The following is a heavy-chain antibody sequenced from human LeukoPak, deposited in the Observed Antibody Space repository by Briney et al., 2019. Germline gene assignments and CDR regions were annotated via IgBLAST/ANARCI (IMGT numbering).Heavy chain of an antibody. D-gene: IGHD6-13*01. V-gene: IGHV4-59*01. CDR2: IYHSGST. CDR3: ARVNRAVAAALDY. CDR1: GGSIYTYY. J-gene: IGHJ4*02. Sequence: SETLSLTCSVSGGSIYTYYWSWLRQSPGKGLEWSGYIYHSGSTNYNPSLKSRVTISVDTSKNQFSLKLSSVTAADTAVYYCARVNRAVAAALDYWGQGTLVTVSS.